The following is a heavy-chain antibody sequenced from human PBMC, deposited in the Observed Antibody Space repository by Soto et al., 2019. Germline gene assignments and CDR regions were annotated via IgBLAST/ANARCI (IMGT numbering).Heavy chain of an antibody. CDR1: GFTFSSYW. V-gene: IGHV3-7*01. J-gene: IGHJ3*02. CDR2: IKQDGSEK. D-gene: IGHD2-15*01. Sequence: GGSLRLSCAASGFTFSSYWMSWVRQAPGKGLEWVADIKQDGSEKYYVDSVKGRFTISRDNAKNSLYLQMNSLRAEDTAVYYRASNQEKRYCSGGSCSPSDIGGQGTMVTVSS. CDR3: ASNQEKRYCSGGSCSPSDI.